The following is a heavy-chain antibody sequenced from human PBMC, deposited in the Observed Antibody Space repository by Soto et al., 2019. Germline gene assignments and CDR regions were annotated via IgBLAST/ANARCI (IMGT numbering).Heavy chain of an antibody. CDR2: IYSGGTT. D-gene: IGHD3-10*01. V-gene: IGHV3-53*01. J-gene: IGHJ5*02. CDR3: AKAVTYYGSGSYYNRWFDP. Sequence: GGSLRLSCAASGFTVSSNYMSWVRQAPGKGLEWVSVIYSGGTTYYADSVKGRFTISRDNSKNTLYLQMNSLRAEDTAVYYCAKAVTYYGSGSYYNRWFDPWGQGTLVTVSS. CDR1: GFTVSSNY.